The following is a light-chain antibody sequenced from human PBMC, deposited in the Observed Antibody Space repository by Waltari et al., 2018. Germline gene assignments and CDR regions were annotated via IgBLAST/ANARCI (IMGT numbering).Light chain of an antibody. CDR1: QSVSSTY. CDR2: GAS. Sequence: EIVLTQSPGTLSLSPGERATLSCRASQSVSSTYLAWYQQKPGPAPRLLIYGASSRATGIPDRFSGSGAGTDFTFTISSLQPEDIATYYCQQYDNLPLTFGGG. J-gene: IGKJ4*01. CDR3: QQYDNLPLT. V-gene: IGKV3-20*01.